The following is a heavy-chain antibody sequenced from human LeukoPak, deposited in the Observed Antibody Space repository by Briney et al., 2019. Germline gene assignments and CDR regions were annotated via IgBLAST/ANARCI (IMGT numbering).Heavy chain of an antibody. Sequence: SETLSLTCTVSGGSISSSSYYWGWIRQPPGKGLEWIGSIYYSGSTYYNPSLKSRVTISVDTSKNQFSLKLSSVTAADTAVYYCARLRDIVVVPAASRRGTIFDYWGQGTLVTVSS. J-gene: IGHJ4*02. CDR1: GGSISSSSYY. CDR2: IYYSGST. CDR3: ARLRDIVVVPAASRRGTIFDY. V-gene: IGHV4-39*01. D-gene: IGHD2-2*01.